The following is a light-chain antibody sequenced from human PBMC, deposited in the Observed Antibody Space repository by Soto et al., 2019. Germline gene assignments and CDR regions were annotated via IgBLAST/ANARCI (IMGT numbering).Light chain of an antibody. Sequence: QAVVTQPPSASGTPGQRVTISCSGSSSNIGSNTVNWYQQLPGTAPKLLIYSNNQRPSGVPDRCSGSKSGTSASLAISGLQSEDEADYYCAAWDDSRNGPIFGGGTKRTVL. J-gene: IGLJ2*01. CDR2: SNN. CDR1: SSNIGSNT. CDR3: AAWDDSRNGPI. V-gene: IGLV1-44*01.